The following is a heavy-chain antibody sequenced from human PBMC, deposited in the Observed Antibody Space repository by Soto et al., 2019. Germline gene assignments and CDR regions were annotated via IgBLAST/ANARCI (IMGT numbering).Heavy chain of an antibody. D-gene: IGHD2-2*01. V-gene: IGHV1-69*13. CDR1: GGTFSSYA. CDR2: IIPIFGTA. Sequence: SVKVSCKASGGTFSSYAISWVRQAPGQGLEWMGGIIPIFGTANYAQKFQGRVTITADESTSTAYMELSSLRSEDTAVYYCAREVPAAMPGYYYYLIDVSSQGTTVPVSS. CDR3: AREVPAAMPGYYYYLIDV. J-gene: IGHJ6*02.